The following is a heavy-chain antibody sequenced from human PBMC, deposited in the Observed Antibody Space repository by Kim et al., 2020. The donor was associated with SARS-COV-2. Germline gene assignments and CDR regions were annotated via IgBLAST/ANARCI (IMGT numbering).Heavy chain of an antibody. CDR3: ARDGPSINYYDSIDPACGYFDL. J-gene: IGHJ2*01. Sequence: ASVKVSCKASGYTFTSYGISWVRQAPGQGLEWMGWISAYNGNTNYAQKLQGRVTMTTDTSTSTAYMELRSLRSDDTAVYYCARDGPSINYYDSIDPACGYFDLWGRGTLVTVSS. CDR2: ISAYNGNT. D-gene: IGHD3-22*01. CDR1: GYTFTSYG. V-gene: IGHV1-18*01.